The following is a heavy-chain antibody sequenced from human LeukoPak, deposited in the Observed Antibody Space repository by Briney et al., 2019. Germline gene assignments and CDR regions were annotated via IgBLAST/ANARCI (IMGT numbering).Heavy chain of an antibody. Sequence: SETLSLTCAVYGGSFSGYYWSWIRQPPGKGLEWIGEINHSGSTNYNPSLKSRVTISVDTSKNQFSLRLSSVTAADTAVYYCARDRGGSDWNYHFDLWGQGTLVTVSS. CDR3: ARDRGGSDWNYHFDL. D-gene: IGHD1-7*01. CDR2: INHSGST. CDR1: GGSFSGYY. V-gene: IGHV4-34*01. J-gene: IGHJ4*02.